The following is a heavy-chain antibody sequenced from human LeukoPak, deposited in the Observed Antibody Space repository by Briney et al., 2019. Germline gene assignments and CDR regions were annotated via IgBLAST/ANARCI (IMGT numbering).Heavy chain of an antibody. CDR3: ARTYYYDSSGYSPQFDY. J-gene: IGHJ4*02. V-gene: IGHV5-51*01. D-gene: IGHD3-22*01. CDR1: GYRFTSYW. Sequence: GESLKISCKGSGYRFTSYWIGWVRQMPGKGLEWMGIIYPGDSDTRYSPSFQGQVTISADKSISTAYLQWSSLKASDTGMYYCARTYYYDSSGYSPQFDYWGQGTLVTVSS. CDR2: IYPGDSDT.